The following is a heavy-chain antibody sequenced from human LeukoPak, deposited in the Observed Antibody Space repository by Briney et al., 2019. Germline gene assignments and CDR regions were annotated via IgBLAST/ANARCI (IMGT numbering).Heavy chain of an antibody. J-gene: IGHJ4*02. Sequence: GASVKVSCKASGYIVIGYYIHWVRQAPGQGLEWMGWIKPDSGDTNYVQRFQGRVTMTRDTSISTAYMELSSLRSDDTAVYYCARFAQDWGTFDNWGQGTLVIVSS. V-gene: IGHV1-2*02. CDR2: IKPDSGDT. CDR3: ARFAQDWGTFDN. D-gene: IGHD7-27*01. CDR1: GYIVIGYY.